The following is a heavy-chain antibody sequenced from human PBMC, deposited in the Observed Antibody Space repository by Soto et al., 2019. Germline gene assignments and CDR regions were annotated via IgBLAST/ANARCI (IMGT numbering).Heavy chain of an antibody. V-gene: IGHV1-58*01. D-gene: IGHD3-22*01. CDR2: IVVGSGNT. J-gene: IGHJ5*02. CDR3: GAINFWGRITMIGVPPP. CDR1: GFTFTSSA. Sequence: SVKVSCKASGFTFTSSAVQWVRQARGQRLEWIGWIVVGSGNTNYAQKFQERVTITRDMSTSTAYMELSSLRSEDTAVYYCGAINFWGRITMIGVPPPWGQETLFTV.